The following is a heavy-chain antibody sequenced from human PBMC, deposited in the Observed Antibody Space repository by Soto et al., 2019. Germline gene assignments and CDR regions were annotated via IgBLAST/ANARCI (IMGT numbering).Heavy chain of an antibody. CDR1: GYTFTGYY. V-gene: IGHV1-2*02. CDR3: ARPSSNTPPLGAFDI. Sequence: GASVKVSCKASGYTFTGYYMHWVRQAPGQGLEWMGWINPNSGGTNYAQKFQGRVTMTRDTSISTAYMELSRLRSGDTAVYYCARPSSNTPPLGAFDIWGQGAMVTVS. J-gene: IGHJ3*02. CDR2: INPNSGGT. D-gene: IGHD2-2*02.